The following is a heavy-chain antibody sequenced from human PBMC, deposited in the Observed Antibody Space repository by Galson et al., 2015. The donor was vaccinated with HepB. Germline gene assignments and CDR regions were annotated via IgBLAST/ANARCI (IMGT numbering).Heavy chain of an antibody. J-gene: IGHJ5*02. CDR3: ARGYSGGWSSWFDP. V-gene: IGHV2-70*01. D-gene: IGHD6-13*01. CDR1: GFSLTTSGMS. Sequence: PALVKPTQTLTLTCTFSGFSLTTSGMSVSWIRQPPGKALEWLALVDWDDDEHYSPSLKTRLTISKDTSKNQVVLTMTNMGPVDTATYYCARGYSGGWSSWFDPWGQGTLVTVSS. CDR2: VDWDDDE.